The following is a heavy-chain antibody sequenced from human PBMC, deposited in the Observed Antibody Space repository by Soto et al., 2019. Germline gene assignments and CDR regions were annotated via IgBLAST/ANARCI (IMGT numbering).Heavy chain of an antibody. V-gene: IGHV3-23*01. CDR1: GFTFSSYA. Sequence: GGSLRLSCAASGFTFSSYAMSWVRQAPGKGLEWVSAISGSGGSTYYADSVRGRFTISRDNSKNTLYLQMNSLRAEDTAVYYCARHLLYDFWSGYYVRDAFDIWGQGTMVTVSS. D-gene: IGHD3-3*01. CDR2: ISGSGGST. CDR3: ARHLLYDFWSGYYVRDAFDI. J-gene: IGHJ3*02.